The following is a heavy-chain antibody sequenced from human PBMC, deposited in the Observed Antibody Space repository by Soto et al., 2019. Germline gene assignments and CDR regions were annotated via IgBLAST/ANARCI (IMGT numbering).Heavy chain of an antibody. Sequence: GGSLRLSCAASGFTFSSYAMSWVRQAPGKGLEWVSAISGSGGSTYYADSVKGRFTISRDNSKNTLYLQMNSLRAEDTVVYYCAKGYDDLIWSGYYFRVSPFDYWGQGTLVTVSS. CDR3: AKGYDDLIWSGYYFRVSPFDY. J-gene: IGHJ4*02. CDR1: GFTFSSYA. CDR2: ISGSGGST. D-gene: IGHD3-3*01. V-gene: IGHV3-23*01.